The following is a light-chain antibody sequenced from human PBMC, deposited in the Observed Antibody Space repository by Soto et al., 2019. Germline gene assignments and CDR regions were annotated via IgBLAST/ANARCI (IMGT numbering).Light chain of an antibody. J-gene: IGLJ1*01. Sequence: QSALTQPASVSGSPGQSITISCTGTSSDVGSYNYVSWYQQHPGKAPKLMIYEVSDRPSGISSRCSGSKSGNTASLTISGLQTEDEADYYCRSYTSSSTLFGTGTKLTVL. V-gene: IGLV2-14*01. CDR1: SSDVGSYNY. CDR3: RSYTSSSTL. CDR2: EVS.